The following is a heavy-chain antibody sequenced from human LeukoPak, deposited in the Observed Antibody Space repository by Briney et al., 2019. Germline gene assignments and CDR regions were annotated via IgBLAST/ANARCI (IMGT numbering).Heavy chain of an antibody. CDR3: ARALLYGSGSYHFDY. Sequence: SETLSLTCTVSGGSISSYYWSWIRQPPGKGLEWIGYIYYSGSTNYNPSLKSRVTISVDTSKNQFSLKLSSVTAADTAVYYSARALLYGSGSYHFDYWGQGTLVTVSS. CDR1: GGSISSYY. J-gene: IGHJ4*02. CDR2: IYYSGST. V-gene: IGHV4-59*01. D-gene: IGHD3-10*01.